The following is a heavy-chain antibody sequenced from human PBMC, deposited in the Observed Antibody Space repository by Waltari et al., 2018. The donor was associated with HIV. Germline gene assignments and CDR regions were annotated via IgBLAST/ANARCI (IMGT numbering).Heavy chain of an antibody. Sequence: QLIQSTSALKRPGASVTISCQVSGYPLSDLSMQWVRQGRGQRLEWMGGFEPKNGKPVESQRFWGRVSLAEDTSEDTAFLELTRLTSDDTAVYFCVTLYNESPLYSNFWGQGTLVTV. V-gene: IGHV1-24*01. CDR1: GYPLSDLS. CDR3: VTLYNESPLYSNF. D-gene: IGHD2-15*01. J-gene: IGHJ1*01. CDR2: FEPKNGKP.